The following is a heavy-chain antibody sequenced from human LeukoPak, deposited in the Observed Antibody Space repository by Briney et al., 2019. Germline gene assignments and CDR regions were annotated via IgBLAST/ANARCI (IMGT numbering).Heavy chain of an antibody. CDR1: GFSFSSDG. J-gene: IGHJ4*02. CDR3: AKDWNYYGSGTYFDSWGY. CDR2: ILGGAGST. D-gene: IGHD3-10*01. V-gene: IGHV3-23*01. Sequence: GGSLRLSCVASGFSFSSDGMSWVRQAPGRGLEWVSGILGGAGSTYYADSVKGRFTIFRDNSKNTLYLQMNSLRPEDTAIYYCAKDWNYYGSGTYFDSWGYWGQGTLVTVSS.